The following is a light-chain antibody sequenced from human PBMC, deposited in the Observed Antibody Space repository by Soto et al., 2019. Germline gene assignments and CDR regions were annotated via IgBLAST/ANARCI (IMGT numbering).Light chain of an antibody. Sequence: EIVMTQSPATLSVSXGERATLSCRASQSVSSNLAWYHQKPGXAPRLLXYGASTRATGFPARFSGSRSGTEFTLTISSLQSEDFAIYYCQHYDNWPITFGQGTRLEIK. CDR1: QSVSSN. CDR3: QHYDNWPIT. V-gene: IGKV3-15*01. J-gene: IGKJ5*01. CDR2: GAS.